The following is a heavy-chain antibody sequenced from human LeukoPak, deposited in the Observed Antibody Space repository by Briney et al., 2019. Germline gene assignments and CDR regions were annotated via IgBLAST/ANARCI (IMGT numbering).Heavy chain of an antibody. Sequence: SQTLSLTCAISGDSVSSNSAAWSWLRQSPSRGLEWLGRTYYRSKWYNDYAVSVKSRITIKPEKSKNQLSLQLNSVPPEITALYYCAREAAANSLDCWGQGTLVTVSS. V-gene: IGHV6-1*01. CDR1: GDSVSSNSAA. CDR2: TYYRSKWYN. CDR3: AREAAANSLDC. D-gene: IGHD6-13*01. J-gene: IGHJ4*02.